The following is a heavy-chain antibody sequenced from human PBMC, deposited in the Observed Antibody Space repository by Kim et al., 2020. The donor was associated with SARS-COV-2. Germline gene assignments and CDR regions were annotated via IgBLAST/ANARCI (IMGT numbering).Heavy chain of an antibody. CDR2: ISDSGERT. D-gene: IGHD3-10*01. J-gene: IGHJ4*02. Sequence: GGSLRRSCAASGFSFRSFAISWIRQAPGKGLEWVAAISDSGERTYHADPVKGRFTISRDNANDSVFLDMNSLRAEDTAVYYCAKSRYGSGKSGLFGNWGQGTRVTVSS. V-gene: IGHV3-23*01. CDR1: GFSFRSFA. CDR3: AKSRYGSGKSGLFGN.